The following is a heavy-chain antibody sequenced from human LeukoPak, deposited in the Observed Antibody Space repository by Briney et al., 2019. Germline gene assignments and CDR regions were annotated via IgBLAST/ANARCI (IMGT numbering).Heavy chain of an antibody. V-gene: IGHV3-48*01. D-gene: IGHD6-19*01. CDR1: GFTFSSYS. CDR2: ISSSSSTI. CDR3: ARYSSHWSFDS. J-gene: IGHJ4*02. Sequence: GGSLRLSCAASGFTFSSYSMNWVRQAPGKGLEWVSYISSSSSTIYYADSVKGRFTISRDNAKNSLYLQMNSLRAEDTAVYYCARYSSHWSFDSWGQGTLFTVSS.